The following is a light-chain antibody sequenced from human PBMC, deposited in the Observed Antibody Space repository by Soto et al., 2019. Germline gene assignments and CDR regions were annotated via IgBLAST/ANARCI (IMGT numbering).Light chain of an antibody. V-gene: IGLV2-8*01. CDR3: SSYAGSDIWV. J-gene: IGLJ3*02. CDR2: EVS. CDR1: SSDVGGYNY. Sequence: QSALTQPPSASGSPGQSVTISCTGTSSDVGGYNYVSWYQQYPGKAPKLMIYEVSKRPSGVPDRFSGSKSGKTASLTVSGLQAEDEADYYCSSYAGSDIWVFGGGTNLTVL.